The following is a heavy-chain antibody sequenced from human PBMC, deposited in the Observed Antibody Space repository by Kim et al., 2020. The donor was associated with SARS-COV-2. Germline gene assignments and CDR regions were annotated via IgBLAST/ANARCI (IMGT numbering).Heavy chain of an antibody. V-gene: IGHV4-39*01. D-gene: IGHD5-12*01. CDR3: ASTDGSDAFDI. CDR2: T. Sequence: TYYNPSLKSRVTISVDTSKNQFSLKLSSVTAADTAVYYCASTDGSDAFDIWGQGTMVTVSS. J-gene: IGHJ3*02.